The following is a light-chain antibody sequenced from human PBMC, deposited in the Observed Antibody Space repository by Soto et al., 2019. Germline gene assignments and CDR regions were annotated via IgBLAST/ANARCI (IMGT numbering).Light chain of an antibody. CDR1: QTISSW. CDR3: QQYNNWPFS. CDR2: DAS. V-gene: IGKV1-5*01. J-gene: IGKJ5*01. Sequence: DIQMTQSPSTLSGSVGDRVTITFRASQTISSWLAWYQQKPGKAPKLLIYDASSLESGVPSRFSGSGSGTEFTLTISGLQSEDFALYFCQQYNNWPFSFGPGTRLEIK.